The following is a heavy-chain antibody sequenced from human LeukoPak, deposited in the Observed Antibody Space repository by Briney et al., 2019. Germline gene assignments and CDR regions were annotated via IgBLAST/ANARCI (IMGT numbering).Heavy chain of an antibody. CDR1: GFTFSIYW. Sequence: GGSLRLSCAASGFTFSIYWMSWVRQAPGKGLEWVAYIKQDGSEKYYVHSVKGRFTISRDNAKNSLYLQMNSLRAEDTAVYYCARTTVTTWVYYYYYYGMDVWGQGTTVTVSS. CDR3: ARTTVTTWVYYYYYYGMDV. V-gene: IGHV3-7*01. D-gene: IGHD4-17*01. J-gene: IGHJ6*02. CDR2: IKQDGSEK.